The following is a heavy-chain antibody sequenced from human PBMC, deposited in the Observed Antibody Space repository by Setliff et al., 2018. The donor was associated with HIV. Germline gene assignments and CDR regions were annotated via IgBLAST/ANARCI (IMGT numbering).Heavy chain of an antibody. CDR2: ISFSGNTI. V-gene: IGHV3-11*01. J-gene: IGHJ6*02. CDR1: GFFFSDHY. D-gene: IGHD4-17*01. CDR3: ARAKIGPAGDRTYYYGMDV. Sequence: GSLRLSCAVSGFFFSDHYMSWIRQAPGKGLEWVSYISFSGNTIYYRDSVRGRFTIARDNARNSLYLQMNSLKADDTAVYYCARAKIGPAGDRTYYYGMDVWGQGTTVTVSS.